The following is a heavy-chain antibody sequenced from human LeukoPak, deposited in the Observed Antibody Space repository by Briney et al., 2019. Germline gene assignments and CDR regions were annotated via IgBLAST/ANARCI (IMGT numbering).Heavy chain of an antibody. CDR2: INDGGST. V-gene: IGHV4-34*01. Sequence: SETLSLTCAVYGGSFSGYYWSWIRQPPGKGLEWIGEINDGGSTNYNPSLKSRVTISVDTSKNQFSLKLSSVTAADTAVYYCARGRRWFDPWGQGNLVTVSS. CDR3: ARGRRWFDP. J-gene: IGHJ5*02. CDR1: GGSFSGYY.